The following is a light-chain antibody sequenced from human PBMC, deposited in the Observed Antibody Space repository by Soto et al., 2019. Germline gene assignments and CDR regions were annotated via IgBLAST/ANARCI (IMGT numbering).Light chain of an antibody. J-gene: IGKJ4*01. V-gene: IGKV1-5*03. Sequence: SASVGERVTITCRAGQSLNNWVAWYQQKPGKPPRLLISKASNLESGVPARFSGSGSETEFTLTISSRQPDDFATYYCQQYTRYNLLPLAGGTK. CDR3: QQYTRYNLLP. CDR1: QSLNNW. CDR2: KAS.